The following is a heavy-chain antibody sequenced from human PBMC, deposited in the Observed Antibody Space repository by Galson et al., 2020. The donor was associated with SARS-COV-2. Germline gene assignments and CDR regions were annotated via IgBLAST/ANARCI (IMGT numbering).Heavy chain of an antibody. CDR2: ISSSSSYI. J-gene: IGHJ4*02. V-gene: IGHV3-21*01. CDR1: GFTFSSYS. CDR3: ARELGYCSGGSCYDEDY. Sequence: GESLKISCAASGFTFSSYSMNWVRQAPGKGLEWVSSISSSSSYIYYADSVKGRFTISRDNAKNSLYLQMNSLRAEDTAVYYCARELGYCSGGSCYDEDYWGQGTLVTVSS. D-gene: IGHD2-15*01.